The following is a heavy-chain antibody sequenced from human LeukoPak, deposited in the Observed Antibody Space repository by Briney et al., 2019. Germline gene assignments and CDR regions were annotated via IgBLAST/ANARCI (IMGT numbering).Heavy chain of an antibody. D-gene: IGHD2-15*01. CDR2: VYYSGTT. CDR3: ARQLVVVVAATMYYFDY. J-gene: IGHJ4*02. V-gene: IGHV4-39*01. CDR1: GGSISLSYYY. Sequence: SETLSLTCSVSGGSISLSYYYWGWIRQPPGKALEWIGSVYYSGTTSYNPSLKSRVTISVDTSKNQFSLKLSSVTAADTAVYYCARQLVVVVAATMYYFDYWGQGTLVTVSS.